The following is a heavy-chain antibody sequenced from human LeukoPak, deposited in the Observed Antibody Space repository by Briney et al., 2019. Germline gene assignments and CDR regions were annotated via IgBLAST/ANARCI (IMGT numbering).Heavy chain of an antibody. D-gene: IGHD5-12*01. J-gene: IGHJ4*02. CDR3: ARGDYSRYDSAFDY. Sequence: GASVKVSCKASGGTFSSYAISWVRQAPGQGLEWMGGIIPIFGTANYAQKFQGRVTVTTDTSTSTAYMDLRSLRSDDTAVYYCARGDYSRYDSAFDYWGQGTLVTVSS. CDR2: IIPIFGTA. CDR1: GGTFSSYA. V-gene: IGHV1-69*05.